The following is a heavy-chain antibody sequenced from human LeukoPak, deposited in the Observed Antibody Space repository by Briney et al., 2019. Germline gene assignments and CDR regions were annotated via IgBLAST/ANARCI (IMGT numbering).Heavy chain of an antibody. CDR3: AKRALGYCTHGVCYFFDY. CDR1: GFTFSSYA. D-gene: IGHD2-8*01. V-gene: IGHV3-23*01. Sequence: GGSLRLSCAASGFTFSSYAMSWVRQAPGKGLEWVSAISGSGGSTYYADSVKGRFTTSRDNSKNTLYLQMSSLRAEDTAVYYCAKRALGYCTHGVCYFFDYWGQGTLVTVSS. J-gene: IGHJ4*02. CDR2: ISGSGGST.